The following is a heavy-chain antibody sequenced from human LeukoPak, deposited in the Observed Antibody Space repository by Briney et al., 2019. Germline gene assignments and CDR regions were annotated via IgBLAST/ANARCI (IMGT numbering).Heavy chain of an antibody. D-gene: IGHD6-13*01. Sequence: SVEVSRKASGGTFSSYAISWVRQAPGQGLEWMGGIIPIFGTANYAQKFQGRVTITADESTSTAYMELSSLRSEDTAVYYCARAGYSKYYYYYGMDVWGKGTTVTVSS. CDR3: ARAGYSKYYYYYGMDV. CDR2: IIPIFGTA. J-gene: IGHJ6*04. V-gene: IGHV1-69*13. CDR1: GGTFSSYA.